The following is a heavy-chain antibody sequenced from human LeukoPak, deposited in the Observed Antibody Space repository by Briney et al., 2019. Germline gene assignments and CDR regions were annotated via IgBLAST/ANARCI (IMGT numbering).Heavy chain of an antibody. Sequence: GGSLRLSCAASGFTFSSYWMSWVRQAPGKGLEWVANIKQDGSEKYYVDSVKGRFTISRDNAKNSLYLQMNSLRAEDTAVYYCARVYYYDSSGYLHWGQGTLVTVPS. CDR3: ARVYYYDSSGYLH. CDR2: IKQDGSEK. D-gene: IGHD3-22*01. CDR1: GFTFSSYW. V-gene: IGHV3-7*01. J-gene: IGHJ4*02.